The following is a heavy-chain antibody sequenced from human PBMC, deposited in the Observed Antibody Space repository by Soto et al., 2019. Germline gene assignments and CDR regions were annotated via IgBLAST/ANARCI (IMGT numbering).Heavy chain of an antibody. CDR3: ATRGTRWLQSPFDY. Sequence: VKVVKSGAEVKKPGASVKVSCKVSGYTLTDLAMHWVRRAPGKGLEGVGGFDPEDGETIYAQKFQGRVTMTEDTSTDTAYMELSSLRSEDTAVYYCATRGTRWLQSPFDYWGQGTLVTVSS. D-gene: IGHD1-1*01. CDR2: FDPEDGET. V-gene: IGHV1-24*01. CDR1: GYTLTDLA. J-gene: IGHJ4*02.